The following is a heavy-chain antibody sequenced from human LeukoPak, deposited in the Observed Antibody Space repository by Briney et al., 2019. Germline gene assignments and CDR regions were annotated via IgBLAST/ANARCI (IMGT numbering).Heavy chain of an antibody. CDR2: ISGSGGST. CDR1: GFTISSYA. D-gene: IGHD1-26*01. CDR3: AKGGPNGPSGY. V-gene: IGHV3-23*01. Sequence: GGSLRLSCAASGFTISSYAMSWVRQAPGKGLEWVSGISGSGGSTYYADSVKGRFTISRDNSKNTLYLQTNSLRADDTAVYYCAKGGPNGPSGYWGQGTLVTVSS. J-gene: IGHJ4*02.